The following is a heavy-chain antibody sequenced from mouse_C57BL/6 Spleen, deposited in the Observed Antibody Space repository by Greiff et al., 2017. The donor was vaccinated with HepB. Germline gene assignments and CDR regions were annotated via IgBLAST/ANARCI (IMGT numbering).Heavy chain of an antibody. J-gene: IGHJ2*01. CDR1: GFTFSDYY. CDR2: ISNGGGST. Sequence: EVHLVESGGGLVQPGGSLKLSCAASGFTFSDYYMYWVRQTPEKRLEWVAYISNGGGSTYYPDTVKGRFTISRDNAKNTLYLQMSRLKSEDTAMYYCARQGDYDGFDYWGQGTTLTVSS. D-gene: IGHD2-4*01. CDR3: ARQGDYDGFDY. V-gene: IGHV5-12*01.